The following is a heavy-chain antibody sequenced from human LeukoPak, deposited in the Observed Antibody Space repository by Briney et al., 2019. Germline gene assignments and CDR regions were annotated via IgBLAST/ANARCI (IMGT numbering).Heavy chain of an antibody. J-gene: IGHJ3*02. CDR3: ARDQSPYYDSSNDAFDI. CDR2: IYYSGST. Sequence: PSQTLSLTCTVSGGSISRGDYYWSWIRQPPGKGLEWIGYIYYSGSTYYNPSLKSRVTISVDTSKNQFSLKLSSVTAADTAVYYCARDQSPYYDSSNDAFDIWGQGTMVTVSS. CDR1: GGSISRGDYY. D-gene: IGHD3-22*01. V-gene: IGHV4-30-4*08.